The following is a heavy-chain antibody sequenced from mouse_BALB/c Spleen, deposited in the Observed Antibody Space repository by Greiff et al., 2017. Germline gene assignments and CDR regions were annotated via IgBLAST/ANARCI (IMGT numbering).Heavy chain of an antibody. V-gene: IGHV1-87*01. CDR1: GYTFTSYW. J-gene: IGHJ1*01. CDR2: IYPGDGDT. CDR3: ARRHSGGWYFDV. D-gene: IGHD1-2*01. Sequence: QVQLQQSGAELARPGASVKLSCKASGYTFTSYWMQWVKQRPGQGLEWIGAIYPGDGDTRYTQKFKGKATLTADKSSSTAYMQLSSLASEDSAVYYCARRHSGGWYFDVWGAGTTVTVSS.